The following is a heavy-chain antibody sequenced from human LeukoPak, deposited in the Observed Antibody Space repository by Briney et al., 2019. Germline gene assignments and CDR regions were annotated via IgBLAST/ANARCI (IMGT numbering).Heavy chain of an antibody. CDR3: AKSRRPGDYGDYEYYFDY. Sequence: GGSLRLSCAASGFIFSSYSMNWVRQAPGKGLEWVSYISRSSNYIYYADSVKGRFIISRDNSKNTLYLQMNSLRAEDTAVYYCAKSRRPGDYGDYEYYFDYWGQGTLVTVSS. J-gene: IGHJ4*02. V-gene: IGHV3-21*04. CDR2: ISRSSNYI. D-gene: IGHD4-17*01. CDR1: GFIFSSYS.